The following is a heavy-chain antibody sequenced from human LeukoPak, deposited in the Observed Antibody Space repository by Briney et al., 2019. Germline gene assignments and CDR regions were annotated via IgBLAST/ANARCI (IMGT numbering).Heavy chain of an antibody. CDR3: GRHISSLYNYYGMDV. D-gene: IGHD6-6*01. CDR2: IGTAGDT. CDR1: GFTFSSYD. V-gene: IGHV3-13*01. J-gene: IGHJ6*02. Sequence: GGSLRLSCAASGFTFSSYDMHWVRQATGKGLEWVSAIGTAGDTYYPGSVKGRFTISRDNSKNTLYLQMNSLRAEDTAVYYCGRHISSLYNYYGMDVWGQGTTVTVSS.